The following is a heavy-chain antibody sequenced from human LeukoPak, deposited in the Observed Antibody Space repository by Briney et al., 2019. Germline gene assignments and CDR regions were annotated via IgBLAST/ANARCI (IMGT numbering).Heavy chain of an antibody. J-gene: IGHJ4*02. Sequence: SETLSLTCTVSGGSISSYYWSWIRQPAGKGLQWIGRIYTSGNTNYNPPLQSRVNISVDTSKNQFSLKLSSVTAADTAVYYCARHRRAYDSSGYYLDYWGQGTLVTVSS. CDR2: IYTSGNT. D-gene: IGHD3-22*01. CDR3: ARHRRAYDSSGYYLDY. V-gene: IGHV4-4*07. CDR1: GGSISSYY.